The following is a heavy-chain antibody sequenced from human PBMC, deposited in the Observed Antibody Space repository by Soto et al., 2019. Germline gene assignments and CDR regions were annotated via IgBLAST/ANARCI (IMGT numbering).Heavy chain of an antibody. Sequence: PGGSLRLSCAASGFTFDDYAMHWVRQAPGKGLEWVSGISWNSGSIGYADSVKGRFTISRDNAKNSLYLQMNSLRAEDTALYYCAKDSYGDRLLFQHWGQGTLVTVSS. CDR1: GFTFDDYA. CDR2: ISWNSGSI. J-gene: IGHJ1*01. D-gene: IGHD4-17*01. CDR3: AKDSYGDRLLFQH. V-gene: IGHV3-9*01.